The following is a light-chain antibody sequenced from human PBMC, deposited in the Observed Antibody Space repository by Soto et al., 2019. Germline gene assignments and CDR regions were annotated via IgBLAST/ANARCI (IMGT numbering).Light chain of an antibody. CDR3: QQRFDWPKIT. J-gene: IGKJ5*01. CDR1: QSVSNNY. Sequence: EIVLTHSPGTLSLSPGERATLSCRAIQSVSNNYLAWYQQQPGQAPRLRIYGASNRATGIPARFSGSGSGTDFTLTISSLEPEDFGVFYCQQRFDWPKITFGQGTRLE. V-gene: IGKV3-11*01. CDR2: GAS.